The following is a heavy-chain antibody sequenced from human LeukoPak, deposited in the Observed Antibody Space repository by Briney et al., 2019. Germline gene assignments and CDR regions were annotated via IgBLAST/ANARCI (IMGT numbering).Heavy chain of an antibody. J-gene: IGHJ6*02. CDR2: IWYDGSNK. CDR3: ARGLWFGELSAHSLGMDV. D-gene: IGHD3-10*01. CDR1: GFAITDHH. V-gene: IGHV3-33*08. Sequence: PGGSLRLSCAASGFAITDHHMDWVRQAPGKGLEWVAVIWYDGSNKYYADSVKGRFTISRDNSKNTLYLQMNSLRAEDTAVYYCARGLWFGELSAHSLGMDVWGQGTTVTVSS.